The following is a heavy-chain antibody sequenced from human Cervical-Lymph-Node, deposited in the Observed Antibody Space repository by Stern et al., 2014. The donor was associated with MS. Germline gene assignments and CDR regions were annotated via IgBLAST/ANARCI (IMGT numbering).Heavy chain of an antibody. J-gene: IGHJ6*02. CDR1: GGTFSSYA. V-gene: IGHV1-69*01. CDR2: SIPIFGTA. Sequence: VQLVQSGAEVKKPGSSVKVSCKASGGTFSSYAISWVRQAPGQGLEWMGGSIPIFGTANYAQKFQGRVTITADESTSTAYMELSSLRSEDTAVYYCARVGIAVAGHYYYYGMDVWGQGTTVTVSS. CDR3: ARVGIAVAGHYYYYGMDV. D-gene: IGHD6-19*01.